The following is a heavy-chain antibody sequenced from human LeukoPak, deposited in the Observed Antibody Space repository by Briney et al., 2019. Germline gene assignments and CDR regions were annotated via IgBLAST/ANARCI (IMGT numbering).Heavy chain of an antibody. CDR3: AKMGILMIPYYYYYYMDV. CDR1: GFTFDDYA. D-gene: IGHD2-8*01. Sequence: PGGSLRLSCAASGFTFDDYAMHWVRQAPGKGLEWVSGISWNSGSIGYADSVKGRFTISRDNSKNTLYLQMNSLRAEDTAVYYCAKMGILMIPYYYYYYMDVWGKGTTVTVSS. CDR2: ISWNSGSI. J-gene: IGHJ6*03. V-gene: IGHV3-9*01.